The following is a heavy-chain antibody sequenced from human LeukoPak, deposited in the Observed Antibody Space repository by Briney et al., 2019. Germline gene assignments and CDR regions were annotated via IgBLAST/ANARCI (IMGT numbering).Heavy chain of an antibody. V-gene: IGHV1-2*02. CDR3: ARRRYDFWSGYFDY. CDR2: INPNSGGT. D-gene: IGHD3-3*01. CDR1: GYTFTGYY. J-gene: IGHJ4*02. Sequence: GASVKVSCKASGYTFTGYYMHWVRQAPGQGLEWMGWINPNSGGTNYAQKFQGRVTMTRDTSISTAYMELSRLRSDDTAVYYCARRRYDFWSGYFDYWGQGTLVTVSS.